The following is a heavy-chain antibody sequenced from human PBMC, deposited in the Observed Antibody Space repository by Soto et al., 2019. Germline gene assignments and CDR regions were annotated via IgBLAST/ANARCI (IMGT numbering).Heavy chain of an antibody. V-gene: IGHV1-46*01. CDR2: INPSGGST. CDR3: ACAQLLCFGGGNGRYSYYGMDV. Sequence: ASVKVSCKASGYTFTSYYMHWVRQAPGQGLEWMGIINPSGGSTSYAQKFQGRVTMTRDTSTSTVYMELSSLRSEDTAVYYCACAQLLCFGGGNGRYSYYGMDVWGQGTTVTVSS. D-gene: IGHD3-3*01. CDR1: GYTFTSYY. J-gene: IGHJ6*02.